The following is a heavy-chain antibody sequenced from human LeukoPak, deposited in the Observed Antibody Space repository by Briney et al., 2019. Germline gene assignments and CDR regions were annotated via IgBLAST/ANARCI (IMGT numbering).Heavy chain of an antibody. D-gene: IGHD3-16*01. J-gene: IGHJ4*02. V-gene: IGHV3-30*02. CDR1: GFTFSSYG. CDR3: ARGGGSSREYYFDY. Sequence: GGSLRLSCAASGFTFSSYGMHWVRQAPGKGLEWVAFIRYDGSNKYYADSVKGRFTISRDNSKNTLYLQMNSLRAEDTAVYYCARGGGSSREYYFDYWGQGTLVTVSS. CDR2: IRYDGSNK.